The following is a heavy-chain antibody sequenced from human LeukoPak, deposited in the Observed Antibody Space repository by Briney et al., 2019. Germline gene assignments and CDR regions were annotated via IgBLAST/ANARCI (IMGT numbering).Heavy chain of an antibody. CDR3: GRGGWKWGGGFDP. CDR1: NGSFSGYY. CDR2: VTPGGNT. V-gene: IGHV4-34*01. D-gene: IGHD1-1*01. Sequence: PSETLSLTCAVYNGSFSGYYWSWIRQSPGKGLEWIGGVTPGGNTNYNPSLRSRVTISLDTSKNHFSLNLRSVTAADTAVYNCGRGGWKWGGGFDPWGQGTLVTVSS. J-gene: IGHJ5*02.